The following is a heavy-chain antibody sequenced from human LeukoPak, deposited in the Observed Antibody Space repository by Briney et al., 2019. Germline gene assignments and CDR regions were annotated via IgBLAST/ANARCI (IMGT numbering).Heavy chain of an antibody. V-gene: IGHV4-4*02. J-gene: IGHJ6*02. D-gene: IGHD2-2*02. CDR3: ATAPILRGEGGEHYKYGMDV. CDR2: IYHNGTP. CDR1: GFTFSSYW. Sequence: GSLRLSCAASGFTFSSYWMSWVRQSPGKGLEWIGEIYHNGTPNYNPSLKSRVTISADTFKNHFSLKMTSVTAADTAVYYCATAPILRGEGGEHYKYGMDVWGQGTTVIVSS.